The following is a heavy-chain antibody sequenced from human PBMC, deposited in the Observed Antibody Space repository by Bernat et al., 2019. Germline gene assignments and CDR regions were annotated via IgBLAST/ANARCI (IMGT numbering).Heavy chain of an antibody. D-gene: IGHD3-3*01. CDR3: ARQDDFWSGLVV. J-gene: IGHJ4*02. V-gene: IGHV3-66*04. CDR1: GFTVSSNY. Sequence: EVQLVESGGNLVQPGGSLRLSCAASGFTVSSNYMSWVRQAPGKGLEWVSTIYSDGSTYYADSVKGRFVSSRDNSKNTLFLHMSRLRADDMALYYCARQDDFWSGLVVWGQGTLVTVSS. CDR2: IYSDGST.